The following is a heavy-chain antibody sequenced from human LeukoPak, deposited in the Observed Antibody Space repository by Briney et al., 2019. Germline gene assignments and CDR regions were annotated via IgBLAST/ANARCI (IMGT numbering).Heavy chain of an antibody. V-gene: IGHV4-59*11. Sequence: SETLSLTCTVSGGSISSHFWSWIRQPPGKGLEWIGYIFYSGTTKYNPSLRSRVTISADTSKNQFSLKLSSVTAADTAVYFCARGTAAAYDYNWFDPWGQGALVTVSS. CDR2: IFYSGTT. CDR1: GGSISSHF. CDR3: ARGTAAAYDYNWFDP. J-gene: IGHJ5*02. D-gene: IGHD5-12*01.